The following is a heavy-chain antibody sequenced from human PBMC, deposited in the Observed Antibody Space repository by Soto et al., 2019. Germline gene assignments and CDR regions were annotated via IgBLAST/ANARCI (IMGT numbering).Heavy chain of an antibody. J-gene: IGHJ5*02. CDR1: GGTYSSYA. CDR3: ARRLGYCSSTSCYAGWFDP. D-gene: IGHD2-2*03. CDR2: IIPIFGTA. V-gene: IGHV1-69*13. Sequence: SVKGACQTSGGTYSSYAGSWVRQEKGQGLEWMGGIIPIFGTANYAQKFQGRVTITADESTSTAYMELSSLRSEDTAVYYCARRLGYCSSTSCYAGWFDPWGQGTLVTVSS.